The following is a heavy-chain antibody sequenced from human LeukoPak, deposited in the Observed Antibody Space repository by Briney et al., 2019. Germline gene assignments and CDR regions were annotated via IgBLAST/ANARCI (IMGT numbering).Heavy chain of an antibody. CDR1: GGTFSSYA. CDR3: ARGKIAAVQPTF. CDR2: IIPIFGTA. Sequence: SVKVSCKASGGTFSSYAISWVRQAPGQGLEWMGGIIPIFGTANYAQKFQGRVTITADESTSTAYMELSSPRSEDTAVYYCARGKIAAVQPTFWGQGTMVTVSS. D-gene: IGHD6-13*01. V-gene: IGHV1-69*01. J-gene: IGHJ3*01.